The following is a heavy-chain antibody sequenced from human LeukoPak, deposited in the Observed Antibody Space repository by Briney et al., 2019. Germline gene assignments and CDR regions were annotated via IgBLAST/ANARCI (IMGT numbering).Heavy chain of an antibody. CDR1: GLNFRNFA. CDR2: ISRNGGRT. D-gene: IGHD2/OR15-2a*01. Sequence: GGSLRHSCSASGLNFRNFALHWLRQAPAKGLEYVAAISRNGGRTYYADSVKVRFTIPRDYSKSTLYLQMSSLRAEDTAVYLCVKDLRSDFMGVLSRYLSYWGQGTLVTVSS. J-gene: IGHJ4*02. V-gene: IGHV3-64D*09. CDR3: VKDLRSDFMGVLSRYLSY.